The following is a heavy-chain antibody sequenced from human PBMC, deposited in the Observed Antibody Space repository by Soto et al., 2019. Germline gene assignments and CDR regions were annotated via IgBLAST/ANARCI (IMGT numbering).Heavy chain of an antibody. Sequence: PSETLSLTCAVYGGSFSGYYWSWIRQPPGKGLEWIGEINHSGSTNYNPSLKSRVTISVDTSKNQFSLKLSSVTAADTAVYYCARVLGSSSWYYYYYGMDVWGQGTTVTVSS. CDR2: INHSGST. CDR1: GGSFSGYY. D-gene: IGHD6-13*01. CDR3: ARVLGSSSWYYYYYGMDV. J-gene: IGHJ6*02. V-gene: IGHV4-34*01.